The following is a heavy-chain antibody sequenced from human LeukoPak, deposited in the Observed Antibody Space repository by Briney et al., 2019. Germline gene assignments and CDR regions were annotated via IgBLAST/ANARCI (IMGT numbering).Heavy chain of an antibody. V-gene: IGHV4-59*01. D-gene: IGHD3-3*01. J-gene: IGHJ6*02. CDR2: IYHSGST. Sequence: PSETLSLTCTVSGGSISSYYWSWTRQPPGKGLEWIGYIYHSGSTNYNPSLKSRVTISVDTSKNQFSLKLSSVTAADTAVYYCARVSADYVFWSGYSTATLYYYYGMDVWGQGTTVTVSS. CDR1: GGSISSYY. CDR3: ARVSADYVFWSGYSTATLYYYYGMDV.